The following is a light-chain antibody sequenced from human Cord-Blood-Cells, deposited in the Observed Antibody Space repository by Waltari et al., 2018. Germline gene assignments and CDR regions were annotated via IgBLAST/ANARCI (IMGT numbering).Light chain of an antibody. CDR1: SSDVDGYNY. CDR2: DVS. V-gene: IGLV2-11*01. CDR3: CSYAGSYTYWV. Sequence: QSALTQPRSVSGSPGQSVTISCTGTSSDVDGYNYVSWYQQHPGKAPKLMIYDVSKRPSGVPDRFSGSKSGNKASLTISGLQAEDEADYYCCSYAGSYTYWVFGGGTKLTVL. J-gene: IGLJ3*02.